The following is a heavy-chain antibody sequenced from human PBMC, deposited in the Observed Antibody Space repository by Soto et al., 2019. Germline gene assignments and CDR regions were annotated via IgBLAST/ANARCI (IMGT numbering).Heavy chain of an antibody. CDR3: AREEGYYGPGSYYYYGLDV. D-gene: IGHD3-10*01. CDR1: GFTFSNYA. Sequence: WGSLRLSCAASGFTFSNYAMHWVRQAPGKGLEWVAVTSYDGSNKYYADSVKGRFTMSRDNSKNTLYLQMNSLRAEDTAVYYCAREEGYYGPGSYYYYGLDVWGQGTTVTVSS. J-gene: IGHJ6*02. V-gene: IGHV3-30-3*01. CDR2: TSYDGSNK.